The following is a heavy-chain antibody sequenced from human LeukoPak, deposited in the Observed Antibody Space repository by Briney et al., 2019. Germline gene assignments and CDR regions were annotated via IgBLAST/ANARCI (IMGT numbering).Heavy chain of an antibody. V-gene: IGHV4-4*07. J-gene: IGHJ4*02. Sequence: SETLSLTCTVSGGSISSYYWSWIRQPAGKGLEWIGRIYTSGSTNYNPSLKSRVTMSVDTSKNQFSLKLSSVTAADTAVYYCARATIFWSGYSTEGYFDYWGQGTLVTISS. D-gene: IGHD3-3*01. CDR1: GGSISSYY. CDR2: IYTSGST. CDR3: ARATIFWSGYSTEGYFDY.